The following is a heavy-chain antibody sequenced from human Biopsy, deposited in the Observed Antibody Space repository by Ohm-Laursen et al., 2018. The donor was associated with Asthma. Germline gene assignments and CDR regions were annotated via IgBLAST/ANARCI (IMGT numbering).Heavy chain of an antibody. D-gene: IGHD6-19*01. Sequence: SQTLSLTCTVSGASIKTDDHYWSWLRQPPGKGLEWFGFIHYSGSTSYNPSLKGGVTTSVDTSKNQFSLKLSSVTAADTAVYYCARASVAASSNWFDPWGQGTLVTVSS. J-gene: IGHJ5*02. CDR2: IHYSGST. V-gene: IGHV4-30-4*01. CDR1: GASIKTDDHY. CDR3: ARASVAASSNWFDP.